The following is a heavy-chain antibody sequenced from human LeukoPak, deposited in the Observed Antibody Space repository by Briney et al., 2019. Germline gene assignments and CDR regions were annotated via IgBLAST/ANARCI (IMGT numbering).Heavy chain of an antibody. D-gene: IGHD2/OR15-2a*01. J-gene: IGHJ4*02. Sequence: GGSLRLSCAASGFTFSTYAMTWVRQAPGKGLEWVSALRGSGAATYYADSVKGRFTISRDNSKNTLFVQMNSLRAEDTAVYYCAKDLSCRKGPFDYWGQGTLVTVSS. CDR2: LRGSGAAT. CDR1: GFTFSTYA. CDR3: AKDLSCRKGPFDY. V-gene: IGHV3-23*01.